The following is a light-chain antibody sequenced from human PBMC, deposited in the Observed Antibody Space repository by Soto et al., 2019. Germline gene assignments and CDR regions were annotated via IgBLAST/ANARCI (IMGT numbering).Light chain of an antibody. Sequence: QSALTQPASVSGSPGQSITISCTVTSSDVGVYDYVSWYQHHSGKAPKLVIYEVMNRPSGVFNRFSGSKSGNTASLTISGLQAEDEADYFCTSYISSGTWVFGGGTKLTVL. CDR1: SSDVGVYDY. CDR3: TSYISSGTWV. J-gene: IGLJ3*02. CDR2: EVM. V-gene: IGLV2-14*01.